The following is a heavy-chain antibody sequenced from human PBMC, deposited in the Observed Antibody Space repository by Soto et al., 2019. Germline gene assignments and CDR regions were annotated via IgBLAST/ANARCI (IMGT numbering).Heavy chain of an antibody. CDR1: GGSFSGYY. J-gene: IGHJ3*01. Sequence: AEALCLTWAFYGGSFSGYYWSWIRQPPGKGLEWIGEINHSGSTNYNPSLKSRVTISVDTSKNQFSLKLSSVTAADTAVDDCARRWGEAFDFWGQGTMVT. CDR2: INHSGST. D-gene: IGHD1-26*01. CDR3: ARRWGEAFDF. V-gene: IGHV4-34*01.